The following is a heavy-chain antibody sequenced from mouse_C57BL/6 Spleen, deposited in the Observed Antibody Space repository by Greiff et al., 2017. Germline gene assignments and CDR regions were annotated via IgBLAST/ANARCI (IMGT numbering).Heavy chain of an antibody. CDR2: ISSGGSYT. V-gene: IGHV5-6*01. D-gene: IGHD1-1*01. Sequence: EVKLVESAGDLVKPGGSLKLSCAASGFTFSSYGMSWVRQTPDKRLEWVATISSGGSYTYYPDSVKGRFTISRDNAKNTLYLQMSSLKSEDTAMXYCARQDTTVVADWYFDVWGTGTTVTVSS. CDR3: ARQDTTVVADWYFDV. J-gene: IGHJ1*03. CDR1: GFTFSSYG.